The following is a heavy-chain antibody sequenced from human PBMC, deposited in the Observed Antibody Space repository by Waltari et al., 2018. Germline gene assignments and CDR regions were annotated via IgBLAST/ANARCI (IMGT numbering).Heavy chain of an antibody. V-gene: IGHV3-23*01. D-gene: IGHD1-26*01. Sequence: VRQVPGKGLEWISAITDTGSDTYSAESVKGRFTISRDHSLYLQMKSLRVEDTAVYYCVKGSGGSRPYYFDSWGQGTLVTVSS. CDR3: VKGSGGSRPYYFDS. CDR2: ITDTGSDT. J-gene: IGHJ4*02.